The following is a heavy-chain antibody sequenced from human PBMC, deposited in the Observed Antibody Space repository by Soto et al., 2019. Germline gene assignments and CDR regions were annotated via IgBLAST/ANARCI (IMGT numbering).Heavy chain of an antibody. D-gene: IGHD5-12*01. Sequence: QVQVVESGGGVAQPGRSLRLSCTVSGFIFKNYGMQWVRQAPGKGLEWVAVISEDGSSKYYADSVKGRFTIPRDNSENTVYLQMNSLRAEDTAVYYCTKGCGRGFDLCDSWGQGTLVTVSS. CDR2: ISEDGSSK. J-gene: IGHJ4*02. CDR1: GFIFKNYG. CDR3: TKGCGRGFDLCDS. V-gene: IGHV3-30*18.